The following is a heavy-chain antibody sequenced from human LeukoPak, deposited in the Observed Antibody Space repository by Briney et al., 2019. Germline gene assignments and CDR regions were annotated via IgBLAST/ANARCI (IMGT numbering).Heavy chain of an antibody. J-gene: IGHJ4*02. CDR1: GYTFTGHY. Sequence: ASVKVSCKASGYTFTGHYIHWVRQAPGQGLEWMAWINPSSGATKYSQKFQGRVTMTRDTSISTTYMGLTRLRSDDTAIHYCARGDDPGDNFYYASGETTPMDYWGQGTLVTVSS. D-gene: IGHD3-10*01. CDR2: INPSSGAT. CDR3: ARGDDPGDNFYYASGETTPMDY. V-gene: IGHV1-2*02.